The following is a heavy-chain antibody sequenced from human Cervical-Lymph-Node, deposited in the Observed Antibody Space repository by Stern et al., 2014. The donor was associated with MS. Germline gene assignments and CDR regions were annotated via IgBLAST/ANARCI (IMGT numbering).Heavy chain of an antibody. CDR1: GGSVNSVNNY. CDR2: VSYSGGT. J-gene: IGHJ4*02. D-gene: IGHD3-22*01. V-gene: IGHV4-61*01. CDR3: ARSSGYYHFDS. Sequence: VHLVESGPGLVKPSETLSLTCNFSGGSVNSVNNYWNWIRHPPGKGLEWIGYVSYSGGTNYNPSLKSRVSMSLDTSKSQVSLKLSSVIAADTAVFYCARSSGYYHFDSWGQGTLVTVSS.